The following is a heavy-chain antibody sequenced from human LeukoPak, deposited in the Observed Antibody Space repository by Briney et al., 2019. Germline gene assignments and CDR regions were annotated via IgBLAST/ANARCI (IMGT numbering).Heavy chain of an antibody. J-gene: IGHJ4*02. Sequence: PGGSLRLSCAASGFTFSDHYMDWVRQAPGKGLEWVAFIRYDGSNKYYADSVKGRFTISRDNSKNTLYLQMNSLRAGDTAVYYCAKQMGDYGDYYYFDYWGQGTLVTVSS. CDR2: IRYDGSNK. CDR1: GFTFSDHY. D-gene: IGHD4-17*01. V-gene: IGHV3-30*02. CDR3: AKQMGDYGDYYYFDY.